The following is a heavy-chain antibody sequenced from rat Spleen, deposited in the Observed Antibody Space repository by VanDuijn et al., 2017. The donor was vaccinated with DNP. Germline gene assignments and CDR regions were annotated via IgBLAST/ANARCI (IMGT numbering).Heavy chain of an antibody. CDR3: ARWTTGFDY. CDR1: FYSITSSY. CDR2: ISYSGST. J-gene: IGHJ2*01. Sequence: EVQLQESGPGLVKPSQSLSLTCSVTFYSITSSYRWNWIRKFPGNKMEWMGYISYSGSTSYNPSLKSRISITRDTSKNQFFLQLNSVTTEDTATYYCARWTTGFDYWGQGVMVTVSS. D-gene: IGHD1-4*01. V-gene: IGHV3-1*01.